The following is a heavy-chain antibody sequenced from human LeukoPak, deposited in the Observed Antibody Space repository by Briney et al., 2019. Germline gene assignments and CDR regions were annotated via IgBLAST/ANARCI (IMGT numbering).Heavy chain of an antibody. Sequence: SETLSLTCTVSGGSISIYYWSWIRQPPGKGLEWIGYIYYSGSTNYNPSLKSRVTISVDTSKNQFSLKLSSVTAADTAVYYCARDLVSGETMVRGVITGSYYYGMDVWGKGTTVTVSS. V-gene: IGHV4-59*01. CDR2: IYYSGST. D-gene: IGHD3-10*01. CDR1: GGSISIYY. J-gene: IGHJ6*04. CDR3: ARDLVSGETMVRGVITGSYYYGMDV.